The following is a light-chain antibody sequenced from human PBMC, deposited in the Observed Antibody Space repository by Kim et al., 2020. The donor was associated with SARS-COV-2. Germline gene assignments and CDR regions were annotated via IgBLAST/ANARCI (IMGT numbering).Light chain of an antibody. CDR2: DNN. CDR3: GTWDSSLSAVV. V-gene: IGLV1-51*01. J-gene: IGLJ2*01. Sequence: GQKVNIPCSGSSSKLGNNFVSWDQHAPGTAPKTLIYDNNKRPSGIPDRFSGSKSGTSATLGITGLQTGDEADYYCGTWDSSLSAVVFGGGTQLTVL. CDR1: SSKLGNNF.